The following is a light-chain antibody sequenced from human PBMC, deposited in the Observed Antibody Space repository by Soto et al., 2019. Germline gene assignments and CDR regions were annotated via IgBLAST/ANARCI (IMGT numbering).Light chain of an antibody. V-gene: IGKV3-11*01. CDR3: QERSKWPRFT. Sequence: EIVLTQSPATLSLSPGERATLSCRASQSVSSYLAWYQQKPGQAPRLLIYAASNRATFIPARFSGGGSGTDFTLTISSLEPEDFAMYYCQERSKWPRFTFGQGTKLEIK. CDR2: AAS. J-gene: IGKJ2*01. CDR1: QSVSSY.